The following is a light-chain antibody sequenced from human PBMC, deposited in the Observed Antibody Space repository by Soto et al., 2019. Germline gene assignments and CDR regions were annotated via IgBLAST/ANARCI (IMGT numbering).Light chain of an antibody. Sequence: QSALTQPASVSGSPGQSITISCTGTSSDIGSYNFVSWFQQHPGKAPKLMIYEVSNRPLGVSSRFSGSKSGNTASLTISGLQAEDEADYFCNSYTSSSTVVFGGGTKVTVL. J-gene: IGLJ2*01. CDR3: NSYTSSSTVV. CDR1: SSDIGSYNF. V-gene: IGLV2-14*01. CDR2: EVS.